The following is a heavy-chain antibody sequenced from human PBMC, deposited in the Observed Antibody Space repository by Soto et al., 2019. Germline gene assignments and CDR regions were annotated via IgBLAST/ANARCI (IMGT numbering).Heavy chain of an antibody. Sequence: SETLSLTCAISGDSVSSKSAAWNWIRQSPSRGLEWLGRTYYRSKWSTDYAISVKSRITINPDTSNNHFSLQLKSVTPEDTAVYYCTRALSGSYDHWGQGTLVTVSS. D-gene: IGHD1-26*01. V-gene: IGHV6-1*01. CDR1: GDSVSSKSAA. CDR2: TYYRSKWST. J-gene: IGHJ5*02. CDR3: TRALSGSYDH.